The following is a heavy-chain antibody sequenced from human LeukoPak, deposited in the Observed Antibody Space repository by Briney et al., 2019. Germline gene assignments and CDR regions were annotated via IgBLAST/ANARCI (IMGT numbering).Heavy chain of an antibody. J-gene: IGHJ4*02. D-gene: IGHD3-22*01. V-gene: IGHV6-1*01. CDR1: GDSVSSNSAA. Sequence: SQTLSLTCAISGDSVSSNSAAWNWIRQSPSRGLEWLGRTYYRSKWYNDYAVSVKSRITINPDTSKNQFSLQLNSVTPEDTAVYYCARAHYYDSSGYHPGGIFDYWGQGTLVTVSP. CDR2: TYYRSKWYN. CDR3: ARAHYYDSSGYHPGGIFDY.